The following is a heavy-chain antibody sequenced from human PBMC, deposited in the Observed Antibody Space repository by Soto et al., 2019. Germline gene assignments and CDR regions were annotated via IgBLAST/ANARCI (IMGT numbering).Heavy chain of an antibody. J-gene: IGHJ4*02. CDR1: GGTFSSYA. Sequence: SVKVSCKASGGTFSSYAISWVRQAPGQGLEWMGGIIPIFGTANYAQKFQGRVTITADESTSTAYMELSSLKSEDTAVYYCATNNRASYHFDYWGQGTLVTVSS. D-gene: IGHD3-16*02. CDR2: IIPIFGTA. V-gene: IGHV1-69*13. CDR3: ATNNRASYHFDY.